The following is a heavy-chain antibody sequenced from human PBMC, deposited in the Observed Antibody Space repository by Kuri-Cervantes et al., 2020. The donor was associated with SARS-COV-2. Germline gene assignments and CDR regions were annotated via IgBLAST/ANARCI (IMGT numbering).Heavy chain of an antibody. J-gene: IGHJ3*02. D-gene: IGHD3-22*01. Sequence: GESLKISCAASGFTFSSYWMSWVRQAPGKGLEWVANIKHDGSEKYYVDSVKGRFTISRDNAKNSLYLQMNSLRAEDTAVYYCAREFRSFTMIVADAFDIWGQGTMVTVSS. CDR1: GFTFSSYW. V-gene: IGHV3-7*01. CDR3: AREFRSFTMIVADAFDI. CDR2: IKHDGSEK.